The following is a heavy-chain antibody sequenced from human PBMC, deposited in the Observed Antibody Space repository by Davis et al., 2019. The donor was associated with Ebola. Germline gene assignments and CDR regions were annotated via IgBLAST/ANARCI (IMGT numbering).Heavy chain of an antibody. CDR3: ARVPCDSSGCHDDY. Sequence: PGGSLRLSCAASGFTFSSYAMHWVRQAPGKGLEWVAVISYDGSNKYYADSVKGRFTISRDNSKNTLYLQMNSLRAEDTAVYYCARVPCDSSGCHDDYWGQGTMVTVSS. V-gene: IGHV3-30-3*01. CDR2: ISYDGSNK. D-gene: IGHD3-22*01. CDR1: GFTFSSYA. J-gene: IGHJ3*01.